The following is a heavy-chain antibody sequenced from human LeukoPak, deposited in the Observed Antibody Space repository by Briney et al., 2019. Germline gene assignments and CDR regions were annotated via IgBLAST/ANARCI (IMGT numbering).Heavy chain of an antibody. CDR1: GYTFTGYY. J-gene: IGHJ4*02. CDR3: ARHYYDSSGYYPALGY. D-gene: IGHD3-22*01. CDR2: INPNSGGT. Sequence: ASVKVSCKASGYTFTGYYMHWVRRAPGQGLEWMGWINPNSGGTNYAQKFQGRVTMTRDTSISTAYMELSRLRSDDTAVYYCARHYYDSSGYYPALGYWGQGTLVTVSS. V-gene: IGHV1-2*02.